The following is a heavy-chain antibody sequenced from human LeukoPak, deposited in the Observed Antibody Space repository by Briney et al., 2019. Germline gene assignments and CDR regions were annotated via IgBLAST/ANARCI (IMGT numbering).Heavy chain of an antibody. CDR3: ARRTYPPLYYYGSGSYLNWFDP. J-gene: IGHJ5*02. CDR1: GGSFSGYY. Sequence: PSETLSLTCAVYGGSFSGYYWSWLRQPPGKGLEWIGEINHSGSTNYNPSLQCRVTISVDTTKNQFSLKLSSATAADTAVYYCARRTYPPLYYYGSGSYLNWFDPWGQGTLVTVSS. D-gene: IGHD3-10*01. V-gene: IGHV4-34*01. CDR2: INHSGST.